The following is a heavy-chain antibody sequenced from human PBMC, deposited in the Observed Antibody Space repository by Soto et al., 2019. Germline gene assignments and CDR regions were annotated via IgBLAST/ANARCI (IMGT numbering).Heavy chain of an antibody. Sequence: PGESLKISCKGFGYSFTTYWIGWVRQMPGKGLEWMGIIHPGDSDTRYSPSFQGQVTISVDKSISTAYLQWSGLKASDTAMYYCARHPLSGYSYYFDDRGQGALVTVSS. CDR2: IHPGDSDT. CDR1: GYSFTTYW. J-gene: IGHJ4*02. D-gene: IGHD3-22*01. V-gene: IGHV5-51*01. CDR3: ARHPLSGYSYYFDD.